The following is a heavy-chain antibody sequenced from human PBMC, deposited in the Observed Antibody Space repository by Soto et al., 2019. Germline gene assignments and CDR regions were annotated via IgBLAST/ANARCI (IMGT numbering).Heavy chain of an antibody. J-gene: IGHJ4*02. CDR3: ARESEDLTSNFDY. CDR1: GFTFSSYS. CDR2: ISSTTNYI. V-gene: IGHV3-21*06. Sequence: LRLSCAASGFTFSSYSMNWVRQAPGKGLEWVSSISSTTNYIYYGDSMKGRFTIAIDNAKNSLYLEMNSLIAEDTAVYYCARESEDLTSNFDYWGQGTLVTVSS.